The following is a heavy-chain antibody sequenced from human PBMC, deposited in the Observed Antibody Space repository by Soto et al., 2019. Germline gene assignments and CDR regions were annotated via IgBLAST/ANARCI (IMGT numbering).Heavy chain of an antibody. CDR1: GGSISSDSYY. V-gene: IGHV4-39*07. CDR2: ISYSGST. Sequence: SETLSLTCTVSGGSISSDSYYWGWIRQSPEKGLEWIASISYSGSTYYSPSHKSRVTMSVDTSKNQFSLKVNSVTAADTAVYYCARRVVRGVTNWFDRWGQGTLVTVSS. D-gene: IGHD3-10*01. J-gene: IGHJ5*02. CDR3: ARRVVRGVTNWFDR.